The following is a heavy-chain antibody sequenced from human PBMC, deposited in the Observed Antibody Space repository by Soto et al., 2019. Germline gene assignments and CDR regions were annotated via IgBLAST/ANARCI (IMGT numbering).Heavy chain of an antibody. CDR3: ACEQQLATFQH. J-gene: IGHJ1*01. CDR1: GYTFTNYA. D-gene: IGHD6-13*01. Sequence: QVQLVQSGAEVKKPGASVTVTCKASGYTFTNYAIHWVRQAPGQRLEWMGWINAGSGNTKYSQRFEGRVSITRDTSASTAYMEASSLTSEDTAVYYCACEQQLATFQHWGQGTLVTVSS. V-gene: IGHV1-3*01. CDR2: INAGSGNT.